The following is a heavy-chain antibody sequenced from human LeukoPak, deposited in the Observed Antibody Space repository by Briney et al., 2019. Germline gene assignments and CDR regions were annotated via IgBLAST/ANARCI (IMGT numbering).Heavy chain of an antibody. Sequence: KPGGSLRLSCAASGFTFSSDGFTFSHFDMNWVRQAPGKGLEWVSGITGSGGSTYYADSVKGRFTIDRDNSKNTLFLQMTSLRVEDTAVYYCATPPFGWFDPWGQGTLVTVSS. D-gene: IGHD2/OR15-2a*01. J-gene: IGHJ5*02. V-gene: IGHV3-23*01. CDR1: GFTFSSDGFTFSHFD. CDR2: ITGSGGST. CDR3: ATPPFGWFDP.